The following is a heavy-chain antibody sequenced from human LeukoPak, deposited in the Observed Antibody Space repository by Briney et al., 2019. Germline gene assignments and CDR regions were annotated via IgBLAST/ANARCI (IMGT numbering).Heavy chain of an antibody. D-gene: IGHD5-12*01. CDR3: AKATNGYYYYMDV. J-gene: IGHJ6*03. CDR2: ISGSGGST. V-gene: IGHV3-23*01. Sequence: GGSLRLSCAASGFTFSSYGMSWVRQAPGKGLEWVSAISGSGGSTYYADSVKGRFTISRDNAKNSLYLQMNSLRAEDTALYYCAKATNGYYYYMDVWGKGTTVTISS. CDR1: GFTFSSYG.